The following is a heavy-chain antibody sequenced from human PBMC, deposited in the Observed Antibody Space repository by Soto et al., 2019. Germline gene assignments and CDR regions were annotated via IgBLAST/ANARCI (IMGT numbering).Heavy chain of an antibody. CDR1: GYTFTSYG. J-gene: IGHJ5*02. CDR3: AREGSGVRGVRWFYP. CDR2: ISAYNGNT. V-gene: IGHV1-18*01. Sequence: QVQLVQSGAEAKKPGASVKVSCKASGYTFTSYGISWVRQAPGPGLEWLGWISAYNGNTKYAQKLQGRVTMTTHTSTSTAYMELRSLRSDDTAVYYCAREGSGVRGVRWFYPWGQGTLVTVSS. D-gene: IGHD3-10*01.